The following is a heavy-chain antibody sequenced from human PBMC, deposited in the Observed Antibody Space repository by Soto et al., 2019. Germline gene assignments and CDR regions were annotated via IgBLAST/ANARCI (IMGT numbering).Heavy chain of an antibody. D-gene: IGHD3-16*01. J-gene: IGHJ4*02. CDR2: ISATGGGT. Sequence: PGGSLRLSCAASGFKFSNYAMSWVRQAPGKGLEWVSLISATGGGTYYADSVKGRFTISRDNSHNTLYLQVHSLTAEDTAVYYCAKDRRAGGNSAFYFDFWGQGTPVTVSS. V-gene: IGHV3-23*01. CDR1: GFKFSNYA. CDR3: AKDRRAGGNSAFYFDF.